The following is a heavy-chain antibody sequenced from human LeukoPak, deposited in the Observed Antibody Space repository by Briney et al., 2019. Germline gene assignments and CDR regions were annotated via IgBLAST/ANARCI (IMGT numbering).Heavy chain of an antibody. Sequence: ASVTVSCKASGYTFTSYAMNWVRQAPGQGLEWMGWINTNTGNPTYAQGFTGRFVFSLDTSVSTAYLQISSLKAEDTAVYYCARTPGYSYGYMVYYFDYWGQGTLVTVSS. CDR2: INTNTGNP. CDR3: ARTPGYSYGYMVYYFDY. J-gene: IGHJ4*02. D-gene: IGHD5-18*01. CDR1: GYTFTSYA. V-gene: IGHV7-4-1*02.